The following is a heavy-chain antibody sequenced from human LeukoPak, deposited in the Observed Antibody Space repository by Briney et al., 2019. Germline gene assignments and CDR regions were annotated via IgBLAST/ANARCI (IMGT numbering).Heavy chain of an antibody. Sequence: GEALKISCKGSGYSFATHWIAWVRQMPGKGLEWMAIIYPGDSDTRYSPSFEGQVAVSADKSINTAYLQWSSLKASDTAIYYCARGYYGDYLDFFDFWGQGTLVTVSS. CDR3: ARGYYGDYLDFFDF. D-gene: IGHD4-17*01. V-gene: IGHV5-51*01. CDR1: GYSFATHW. J-gene: IGHJ4*02. CDR2: IYPGDSDT.